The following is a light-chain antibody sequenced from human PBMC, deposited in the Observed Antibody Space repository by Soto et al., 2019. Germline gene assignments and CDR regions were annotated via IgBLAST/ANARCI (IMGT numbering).Light chain of an antibody. CDR3: QQSDSLWT. V-gene: IGKV1-5*03. CDR2: KAS. Sequence: DIQMTQSPSTLSASVGDTVTITCRASQSISSWLAWYQQKPGKAPNLLIYKASSLQTGVPSRFSVSGSGTEFTLTISSLQPDDFATYYCQQSDSLWTFGQGTKVEIK. CDR1: QSISSW. J-gene: IGKJ1*01.